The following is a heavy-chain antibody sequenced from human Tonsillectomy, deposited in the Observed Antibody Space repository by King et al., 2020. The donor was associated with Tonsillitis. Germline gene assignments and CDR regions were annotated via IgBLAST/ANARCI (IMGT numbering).Heavy chain of an antibody. Sequence: QLVQSGGGLVQPGGSLRLSCAASGFTFSSYWLTWVRQAPGKGLEWVANIRQDGSETHYAESGKGRFTVSRDNAKKSLYLQMNSLRAEDTAVYYCARDSSPALSGIWYDAFDIWGQGTMVTVSS. J-gene: IGHJ3*02. V-gene: IGHV3-7*01. D-gene: IGHD2-15*01. CDR2: IRQDGSET. CDR3: ARDSSPALSGIWYDAFDI. CDR1: GFTFSSYW.